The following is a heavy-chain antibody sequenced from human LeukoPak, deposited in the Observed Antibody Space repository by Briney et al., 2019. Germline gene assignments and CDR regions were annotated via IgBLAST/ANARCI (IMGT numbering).Heavy chain of an antibody. CDR1: GGSISSSRYS. J-gene: IGHJ4*02. CDR3: ARRYSSCWRYYFDY. D-gene: IGHD6-19*01. Sequence: SETLSLTCTVSGGSISSSRYSWGRIRQPPGKGLEWIGSIYYNGSTYYNPSLKSRVTISVDTSKNQFSLKLSSVTAADTAVYYCARRYSSCWRYYFDYWGQGTLVTVSS. V-gene: IGHV4-39*01. CDR2: IYYNGST.